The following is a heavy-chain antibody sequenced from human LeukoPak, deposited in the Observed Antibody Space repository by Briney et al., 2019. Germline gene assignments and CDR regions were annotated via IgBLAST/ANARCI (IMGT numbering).Heavy chain of an antibody. V-gene: IGHV4-39*07. Sequence: PSETLSLTCTASGGSISSSSYYWGWIRQPPGKGLEWIGSIYYSGSTYYNPSLKSRVAISVDTSKNQFSLKLSSVTAADTAVYYCARTRRQWLVFDYWGQGTLVTVSS. CDR1: GGSISSSSYY. J-gene: IGHJ4*02. CDR3: ARTRRQWLVFDY. D-gene: IGHD6-19*01. CDR2: IYYSGST.